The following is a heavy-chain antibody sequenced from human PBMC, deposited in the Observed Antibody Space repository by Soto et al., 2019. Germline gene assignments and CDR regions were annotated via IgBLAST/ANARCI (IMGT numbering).Heavy chain of an antibody. Sequence: QVQLVQSGADVKKPGASVRVSCKPSGYTFTDLYIHWVRQAPGLGLEWMGWIDPKSGVSRKTQKFQGSLTMTRDTSTNTVYMELSSLRSDDTAVYYCARDNYDPLDYWGQGTLVNVSS. D-gene: IGHD3-16*01. V-gene: IGHV1-2*02. CDR2: IDPKSGVS. CDR1: GYTFTDLY. J-gene: IGHJ4*02. CDR3: ARDNYDPLDY.